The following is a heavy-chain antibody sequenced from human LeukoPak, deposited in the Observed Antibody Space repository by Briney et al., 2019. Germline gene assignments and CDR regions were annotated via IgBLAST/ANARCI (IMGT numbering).Heavy chain of an antibody. J-gene: IGHJ4*02. V-gene: IGHV1-18*01. CDR2: VSPYNGDT. CDR3: AREGIAVAGTFDY. Sequence: GASVKVSCKASAYTYTDYGINWVRQSPGHGLKWMGWVSPYNGDTRCTQKLQGRVTLTTDTSTSTAYMELRSLTSEDTAVYYCAREGIAVAGTFDYWGQGTLVTVSS. D-gene: IGHD6-19*01. CDR1: AYTYTDYG.